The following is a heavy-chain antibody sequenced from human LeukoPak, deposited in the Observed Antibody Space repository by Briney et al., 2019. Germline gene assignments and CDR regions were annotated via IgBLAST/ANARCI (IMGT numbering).Heavy chain of an antibody. CDR2: FDPEDGET. CDR3: ATPQGHYYDSSGANDAFDI. J-gene: IGHJ3*02. D-gene: IGHD3-22*01. V-gene: IGHV1-24*01. Sequence: ASVTVSCKVSGYTLTELSMHWVRQAPGKGLGWMGGFDPEDGETIYAQKFQGRVTMTEDASTDTAYMELSSLRSEDTAVYYCATPQGHYYDSSGANDAFDIWGQGTMVTVSS. CDR1: GYTLTELS.